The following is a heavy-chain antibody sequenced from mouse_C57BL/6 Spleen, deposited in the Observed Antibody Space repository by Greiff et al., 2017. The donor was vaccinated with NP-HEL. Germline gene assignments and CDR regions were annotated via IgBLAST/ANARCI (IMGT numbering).Heavy chain of an antibody. J-gene: IGHJ2*01. CDR2: IFPGGGST. Sequence: QVQLKESGPELVKPGASVKISCKASGYTFTDYYINWVKQRPGQGLEWIGWIFPGGGSTYYNEKFKGKATLTVDKSSSTAYMLLSRLTSEDSAVYFCAREGYGLGRKDFDYWGQGTTLTVSS. V-gene: IGHV1-75*01. CDR3: AREGYGLGRKDFDY. D-gene: IGHD4-1*01. CDR1: GYTFTDYY.